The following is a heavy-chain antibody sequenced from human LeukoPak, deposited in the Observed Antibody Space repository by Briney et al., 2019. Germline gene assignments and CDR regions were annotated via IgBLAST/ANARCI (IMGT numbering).Heavy chain of an antibody. CDR3: ASSDSSPDAFDI. Sequence: GGSLRLSCAASGFTFSSYAMHWVRQAPGKGLEWVAVISYDGSNKYYADSVKGRFTISRDYSKNTLYLQMNSLRAEDTAVYYCASSDSSPDAFDIWGQGPMVPVSS. D-gene: IGHD3-22*01. J-gene: IGHJ3*02. CDR1: GFTFSSYA. CDR2: ISYDGSNK. V-gene: IGHV3-30*04.